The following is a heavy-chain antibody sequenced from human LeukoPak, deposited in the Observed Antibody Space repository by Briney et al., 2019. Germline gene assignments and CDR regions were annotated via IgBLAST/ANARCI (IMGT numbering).Heavy chain of an antibody. CDR1: GFSFGSYA. J-gene: IGHJ6*02. CDR2: ICGSVSGSGDCT. D-gene: IGHD5-18*01. Sequence: GGSLRLSCAASGFSFGSYAMSWVRQAAGKGLEWVSEICGSVSGSGDCTHYADSVKGRFTISRDNAKNSLYLQMNSLRAEDTAVYYCARDDMGSYGSPTYYYYYGMGVWGQGTTVTVSS. V-gene: IGHV3-23*01. CDR3: ARDDMGSYGSPTYYYYYGMGV.